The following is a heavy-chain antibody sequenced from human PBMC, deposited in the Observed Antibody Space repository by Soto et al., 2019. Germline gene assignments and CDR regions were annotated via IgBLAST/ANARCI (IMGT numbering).Heavy chain of an antibody. V-gene: IGHV3-21*01. Sequence: GGSLRLSCVGSGFTFSTYSINWVRQAPGKGLEWVSSISSRSDIYYADSVKGRFTISRDNAKNSVSLQMNSLRAEDTAVYYCEREYNAWPLAYGLDVWGQGTTVTVSS. D-gene: IGHD1-20*01. CDR3: EREYNAWPLAYGLDV. J-gene: IGHJ6*02. CDR1: GFTFSTYS. CDR2: ISSRSDI.